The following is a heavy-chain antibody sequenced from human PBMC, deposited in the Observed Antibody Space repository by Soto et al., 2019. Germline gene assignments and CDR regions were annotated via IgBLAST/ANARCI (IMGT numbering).Heavy chain of an antibody. Sequence: SETLALTCAVYGKSLSCYYWSWIRQPPGKALEWIGEINHSGNTNYNPSLKSRVTISVDTSKNQLFLNLSSVTAADTAMYYCARHHVRGRTRAGGAELWGEGTLV. CDR1: GKSLSCYY. V-gene: IGHV4-34*01. J-gene: IGHJ4*02. CDR2: INHSGNT. CDR3: ARHHVRGRTRAGGAEL. D-gene: IGHD1-26*01.